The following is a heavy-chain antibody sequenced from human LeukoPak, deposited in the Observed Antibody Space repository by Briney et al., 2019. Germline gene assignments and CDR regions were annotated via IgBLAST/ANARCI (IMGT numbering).Heavy chain of an antibody. CDR3: ARSTSWETATGYFDS. Sequence: SETLSLTCSVSGGSISTYYWGWIRQSPGRGLEWIGYIFHSGNTKYNPSLNSRGTISEDTSKNQISLKLTSVTAADAAVYYCARSTSWETATGYFDSWGLGTLVTVSS. CDR1: GGSISTYY. J-gene: IGHJ4*02. D-gene: IGHD1-26*01. V-gene: IGHV4-59*01. CDR2: IFHSGNT.